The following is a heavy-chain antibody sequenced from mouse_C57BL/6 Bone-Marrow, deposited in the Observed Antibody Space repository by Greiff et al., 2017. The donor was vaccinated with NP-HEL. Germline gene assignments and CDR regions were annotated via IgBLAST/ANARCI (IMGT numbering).Heavy chain of an antibody. CDR2: IDPNSGGT. V-gene: IGHV1-72*01. Sequence: QVQLKQSGAELVQPWASVKLSCKASGYTFTSYWMHWVKQRPGRGLEWMGRIDPNSGGTKYNEKFKSMATLTVDKPSSQAYMQLSSLTSEDSAVYYCARTRELYEYFDDWGTGTTLTVSS. CDR3: ARTRELYEYFDD. D-gene: IGHD2-12*01. J-gene: IGHJ1*03. CDR1: GYTFTSYW.